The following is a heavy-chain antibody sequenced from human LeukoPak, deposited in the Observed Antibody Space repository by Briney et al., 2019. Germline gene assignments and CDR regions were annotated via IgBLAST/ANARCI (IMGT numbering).Heavy chain of an antibody. V-gene: IGHV3-21*04. D-gene: IGHD3-22*01. CDR2: ISSSSSYI. CDR3: AKDYGYYDSSGYYYAFDY. CDR1: GFTFSSYS. Sequence: GGSLRLSCAASGFTFSSYSMNWVRQAPGKGLEWVSSISSSSSYIYYADSVKGRFTISRDNAKNSLYLQMNSLRAEDTAVYYCAKDYGYYDSSGYYYAFDYWGQGTLVTVSS. J-gene: IGHJ4*02.